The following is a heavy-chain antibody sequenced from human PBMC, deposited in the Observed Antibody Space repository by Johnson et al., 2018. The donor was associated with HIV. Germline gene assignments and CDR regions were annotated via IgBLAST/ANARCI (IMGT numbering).Heavy chain of an antibody. CDR3: AKDRGYSGSPPDAFDI. V-gene: IGHV3-30*18. J-gene: IGHJ3*02. D-gene: IGHD1-26*01. Sequence: QVQLVESGGGVVQPGRSLRLSCAASGFTFSSYGMHWVRQAPGKGLEWVAVISYDGSNKYYADSVKGRFTISRDNSKDTLYLQMTSLRAEDTAVYYCAKDRGYSGSPPDAFDIWGQGTMVTVSS. CDR1: GFTFSSYG. CDR2: ISYDGSNK.